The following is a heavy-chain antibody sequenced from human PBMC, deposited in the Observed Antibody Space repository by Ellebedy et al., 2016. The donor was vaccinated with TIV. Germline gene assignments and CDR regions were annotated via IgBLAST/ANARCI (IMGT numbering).Heavy chain of an antibody. J-gene: IGHJ4*02. Sequence: AASVKVSCKASGYTLSGYYMHWVRQAPGQGLEWMGSINPKSGAAKNAERFQGRMTMTSDTSMNTAYMGLSSLRSDDTAVYFCARGNLLGRWYVNHFDNWGQGSLLTVSS. CDR2: INPKSGAA. V-gene: IGHV1-2*02. D-gene: IGHD6-13*01. CDR3: ARGNLLGRWYVNHFDN. CDR1: GYTLSGYY.